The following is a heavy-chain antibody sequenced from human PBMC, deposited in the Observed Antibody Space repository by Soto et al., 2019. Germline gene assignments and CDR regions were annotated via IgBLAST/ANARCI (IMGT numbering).Heavy chain of an antibody. Sequence: PSETLSLTCTVSGGSVSSGSYYWSWIRQPPGKGLEWIGYIYYSGSTNYNPSLKSRVTISVDTSKNQFSLKLSSVTAADTAVYYCASTSAMWFGELLWAYWGQGTLVNVSS. D-gene: IGHD3-10*01. CDR3: ASTSAMWFGELLWAY. CDR2: IYYSGST. V-gene: IGHV4-61*01. CDR1: GGSVSSGSYY. J-gene: IGHJ4*02.